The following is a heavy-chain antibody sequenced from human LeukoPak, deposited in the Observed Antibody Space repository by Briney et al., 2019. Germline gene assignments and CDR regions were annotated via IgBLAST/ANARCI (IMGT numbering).Heavy chain of an antibody. CDR3: ARLSVIVGSTLEYYYYYMDV. D-gene: IGHD1-26*01. CDR2: SNDRGGT. Sequence: PSETLSLTCTVSGGSITDYYWSWIRQPPGKRLEWVGESNDRGGTNYNPSLKSRVTISADKSKNQVSLKLTSVTAADTAVYYCARLSVIVGSTLEYYYYYMDVWGQGTTVTVSS. J-gene: IGHJ6*03. V-gene: IGHV4-34*01. CDR1: GGSITDYY.